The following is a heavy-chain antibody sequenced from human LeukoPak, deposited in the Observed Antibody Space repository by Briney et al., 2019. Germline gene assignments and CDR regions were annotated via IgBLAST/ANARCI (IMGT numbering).Heavy chain of an antibody. J-gene: IGHJ6*02. D-gene: IGHD3-9*01. CDR1: GGTFSSYA. V-gene: IGHV1-69*13. CDR2: IIPIFGTA. CDR3: ATLRYFDWLSDMEPDYYYYYGMDV. Sequence: GASVTVSCKASGGTFSSYAISWVRQAPGQGLEWMGGIIPIFGTANYAQKFQGRVTITADESTSTAYMELSSLRSEDTAVYYCATLRYFDWLSDMEPDYYYYYGMDVWGQGTTVTVSS.